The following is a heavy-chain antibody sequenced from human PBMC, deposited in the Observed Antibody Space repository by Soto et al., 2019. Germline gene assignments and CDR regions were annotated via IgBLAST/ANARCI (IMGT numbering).Heavy chain of an antibody. D-gene: IGHD4-17*01. CDR1: GYTFTNYG. Sequence: QGHLVQSGAEVKKPGASVTVSCKASGYTFTNYGISWVRQAPGQGLEWMGWISGYNGNTKYAPKFQGRVTMTSDTSTSTAYIQLRSLRYDDTAVYYCARDMGVNGNGDYVDYWGQGTLVTVSS. CDR2: ISGYNGNT. V-gene: IGHV1-18*01. CDR3: ARDMGVNGNGDYVDY. J-gene: IGHJ4*02.